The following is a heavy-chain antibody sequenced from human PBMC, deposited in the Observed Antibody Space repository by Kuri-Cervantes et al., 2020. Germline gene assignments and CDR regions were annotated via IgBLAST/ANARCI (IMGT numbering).Heavy chain of an antibody. V-gene: IGHV3-33*01. Sequence: GGSLRLSCAASGFSFSSYGMHWVRQAPGKGLEWVAVIWYDGSNEYYADSVKGRFTISRDTSNNTLYLQMNSLRAEDTAVYYCARDLEDYGDYEGGYFDYWGQGTLVTVSS. J-gene: IGHJ4*02. D-gene: IGHD4-17*01. CDR1: GFSFSSYG. CDR3: ARDLEDYGDYEGGYFDY. CDR2: IWYDGSNE.